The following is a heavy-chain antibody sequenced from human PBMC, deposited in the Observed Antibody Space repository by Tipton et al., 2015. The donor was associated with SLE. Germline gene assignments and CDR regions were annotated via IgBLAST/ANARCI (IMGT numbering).Heavy chain of an antibody. V-gene: IGHV4-39*07. Sequence: TLSLTCTVSGDSISSTNYYWGWIRQPPGKGLEWIANIYYSGSTYYSASLKSRLTISVDTSKNQFSLKMTSVTAADTAVYYCARHRGYFTVSDYIDYWGQGTLVTVSS. CDR1: GDSISSTNYY. J-gene: IGHJ4*03. CDR2: IYYSGST. CDR3: ARHRGYFTVSDYIDY. D-gene: IGHD2-8*01.